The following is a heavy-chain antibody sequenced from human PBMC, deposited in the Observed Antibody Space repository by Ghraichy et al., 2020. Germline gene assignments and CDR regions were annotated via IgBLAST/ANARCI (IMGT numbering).Heavy chain of an antibody. CDR1: GYTFNTYG. D-gene: IGHD3-10*01. CDR2: ISAYNGNT. Sequence: ASVKVSCKASGYTFNTYGITWVRQAPRQGLEWMGWISAYNGNTNHAQELQGRVTMTTDTSTSTAYMELSSLRSDDTAVYYCARVSTYYYASGSYSAMDVWGHGTTVTVSS. CDR3: ARVSTYYYASGSYSAMDV. V-gene: IGHV1-18*01. J-gene: IGHJ6*02.